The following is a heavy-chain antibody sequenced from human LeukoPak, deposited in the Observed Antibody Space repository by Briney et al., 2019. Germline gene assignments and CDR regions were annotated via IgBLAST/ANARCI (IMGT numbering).Heavy chain of an antibody. J-gene: IGHJ4*02. D-gene: IGHD1-1*01. CDR3: ASGDNDPLFDY. Sequence: SGTLSLTCAVSGGSISSSNWWSWVRQPPGKGLEWIGSIYYSGSTYYNPSLKGRVTISLVTSKNQFSLKLSSVTAADTAIYYCASGDNDPLFDYWGQGTLVTVSS. CDR1: GGSISSSNW. V-gene: IGHV4-4*02. CDR2: IYYSGST.